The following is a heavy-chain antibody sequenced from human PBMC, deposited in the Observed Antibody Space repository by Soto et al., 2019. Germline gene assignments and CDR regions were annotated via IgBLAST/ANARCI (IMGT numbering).Heavy chain of an antibody. CDR2: IYYSGST. CDR3: ARDLRSGSYYVSDYFDY. CDR1: GVSISSGDYY. J-gene: IGHJ4*02. Sequence: TLSLTCTASGVSISSGDYYWSWIRRPPGKGLEWIGYIYYSGSTYYNPSLKSRVTISVDTSKNQFSLKLSSVTAADTAVYYCARDLRSGSYYVSDYFDYWGQGTLVTVSS. V-gene: IGHV4-30-4*01. D-gene: IGHD1-26*01.